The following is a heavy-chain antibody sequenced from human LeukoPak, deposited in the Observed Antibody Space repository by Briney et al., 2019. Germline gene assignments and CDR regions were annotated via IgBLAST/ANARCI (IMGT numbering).Heavy chain of an antibody. D-gene: IGHD6-13*01. Sequence: GASVKVSCKASGYTFTDYYIQWVRQAPRQGLEWMGRINCITGDTRSAQKFQGRVTMTRDTSISTAYMQLSSLRSDDTAVYYCAREIAATGAAVDYWGQGILVTVSS. V-gene: IGHV1-2*06. CDR3: AREIAATGAAVDY. CDR2: INCITGDT. J-gene: IGHJ4*02. CDR1: GYTFTDYY.